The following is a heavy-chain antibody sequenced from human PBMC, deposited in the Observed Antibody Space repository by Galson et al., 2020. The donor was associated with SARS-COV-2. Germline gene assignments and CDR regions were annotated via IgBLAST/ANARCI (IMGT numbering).Heavy chain of an antibody. CDR1: GGSISSGGYY. CDR3: ARFTGRDGYNDFDY. CDR2: IYYSGST. J-gene: IGHJ4*02. V-gene: IGHV4-31*03. Sequence: ASETLSLTCTVSGGSISSGGYYWSWIRQHPGKGREWNGYIYYSGSTYSNPSLKSRVTISVDTSKNQFSLKLSSVTAADTAVYYCARFTGRDGYNDFDYWVQGTLVTVSS. D-gene: IGHD5-12*01.